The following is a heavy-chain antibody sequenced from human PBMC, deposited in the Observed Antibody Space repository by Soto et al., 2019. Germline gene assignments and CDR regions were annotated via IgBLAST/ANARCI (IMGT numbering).Heavy chain of an antibody. CDR3: AREKPYSSSWYHDY. J-gene: IGHJ4*02. CDR1: GVSIVSSSW. D-gene: IGHD6-13*01. CDR2: INHSGST. Sequence: SETLSLTCSVSGVSIVSSSWWSWIRQPPGKGLEWIGEINHSGSTNYNPSLKSRVTISVDTSKNQFSLKLSSVTAADTAVYYCAREKPYSSSWYHDYWGQGTLVTVSS. V-gene: IGHV4-4*02.